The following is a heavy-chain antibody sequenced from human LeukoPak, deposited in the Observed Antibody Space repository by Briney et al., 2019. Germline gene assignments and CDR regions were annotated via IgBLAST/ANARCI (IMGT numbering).Heavy chain of an antibody. Sequence: SETLSLTCTVSGDSISSGDYYWSWIRQPAGKGLEWIGYIYYSGSTNYNPSLKSRVTISVDTSKNQFSLKLSSVTAADTAVYYCARQLSSGWYWGAFDIWGQGTMVTVSS. D-gene: IGHD6-19*01. CDR3: ARQLSSGWYWGAFDI. V-gene: IGHV4-61*10. CDR2: IYYSGST. J-gene: IGHJ3*02. CDR1: GDSISSGDYY.